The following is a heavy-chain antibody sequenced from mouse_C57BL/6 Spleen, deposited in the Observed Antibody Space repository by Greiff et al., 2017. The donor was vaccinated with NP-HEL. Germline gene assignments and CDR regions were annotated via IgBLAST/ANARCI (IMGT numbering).Heavy chain of an antibody. V-gene: IGHV1-39*01. D-gene: IGHD1-1*01. CDR2: INPNYGTT. CDR3: ARNYYGSSYGYFDV. J-gene: IGHJ1*03. Sequence: VQLQQSGPELVKPGASVKIYCKASGYSFTDYNMNWVKQSNGKSLEWIGVINPNYGTTSYNQKFKGKATLTVDQSSSTAYMQLNSLTSEDSAVYYCARNYYGSSYGYFDVWGTGTTVTVSS. CDR1: GYSFTDYN.